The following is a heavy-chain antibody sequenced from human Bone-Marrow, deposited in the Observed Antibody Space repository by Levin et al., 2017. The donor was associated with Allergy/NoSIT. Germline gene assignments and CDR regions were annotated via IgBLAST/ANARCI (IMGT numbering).Heavy chain of an antibody. Sequence: GESLKISCKCSGYIFTTYWIGWVRQMPRKGLEWMGMIYPGNSDTRYSPSFQGQVTISADKSLSTAYLQWNSLKASETAIYYCATSHDSSGYAYDYWGQGTLVTVSS. CDR1: GYIFTTYW. D-gene: IGHD3-22*01. CDR2: IYPGNSDT. J-gene: IGHJ4*02. V-gene: IGHV5-51*01. CDR3: ATSHDSSGYAYDY.